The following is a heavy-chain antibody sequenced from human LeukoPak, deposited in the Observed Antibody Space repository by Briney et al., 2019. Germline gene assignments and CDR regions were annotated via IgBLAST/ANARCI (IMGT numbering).Heavy chain of an antibody. CDR2: INPNSGGT. Sequence: RASVKVSCKASGYTFTGYYMHWVRQAPGQGLEWMGWINPNSGGTNYAQKFQGRVTMTRDTSISTAYMELSRLRSDDTAVYYCARGPFWRGPELCFDYWGQGTLVTVSS. CDR1: GYTFTGYY. V-gene: IGHV1-2*02. CDR3: ARGPFWRGPELCFDY. J-gene: IGHJ4*02. D-gene: IGHD3-3*01.